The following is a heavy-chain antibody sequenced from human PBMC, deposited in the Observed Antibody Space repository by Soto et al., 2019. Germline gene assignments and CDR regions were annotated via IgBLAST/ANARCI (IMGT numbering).Heavy chain of an antibody. V-gene: IGHV3-33*01. CDR3: ARGCRDVLRGYYYYYYGMDF. Sequence: GGSLRLSCAASGFTFSSYGMHWVRQAPGKGLEWVAVIWYDGSNKYYADSVKGRFTISRDNSKNTLYLQMISLRGEDPTVEYCARGCRDVLRGYYYYYYGMDFWGQGTTVTVSS. J-gene: IGHJ6*02. D-gene: IGHD3-9*01. CDR1: GFTFSSYG. CDR2: IWYDGSNK.